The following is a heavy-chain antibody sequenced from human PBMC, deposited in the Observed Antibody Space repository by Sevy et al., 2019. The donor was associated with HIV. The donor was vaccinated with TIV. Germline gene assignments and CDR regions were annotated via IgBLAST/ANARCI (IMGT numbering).Heavy chain of an antibody. J-gene: IGHJ4*02. V-gene: IGHV4-39*02. CDR2: IYYSGST. CDR3: AREGPRIAQFDS. CDR1: GGSISSEDYY. Sequence: SETLSLTCTVSGGSISSEDYYWGWIRQPPGKGLDWIGSIYYSGSTYYNPSLKSRVTISVDTSKNQFSLKLRSVTAADTAMYYCAREGPRIAQFDSWGQRTLVTVSS. D-gene: IGHD6-13*01.